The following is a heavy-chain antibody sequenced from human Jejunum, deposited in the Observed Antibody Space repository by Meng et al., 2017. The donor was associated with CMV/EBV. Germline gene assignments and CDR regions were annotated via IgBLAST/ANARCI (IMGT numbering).Heavy chain of an antibody. J-gene: IGHJ3*02. Sequence: SHSWMTWVRQAPGKGLEWVANIREDGSEKYHVDSMKGRFTISRDNAENSLYLQMNSLRAEDTAVYYCARDNGGKYNRGWYDALDIWGQGTMVTVSS. D-gene: IGHD6-19*01. CDR3: ARDNGGKYNRGWYDALDI. CDR2: IREDGSEK. CDR1: SHSW. V-gene: IGHV3-7*01.